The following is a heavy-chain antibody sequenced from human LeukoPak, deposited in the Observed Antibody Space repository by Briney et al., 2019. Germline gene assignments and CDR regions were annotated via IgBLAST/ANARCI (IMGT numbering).Heavy chain of an antibody. CDR2: GHHSGST. Sequence: SETLSLTCAVSGGSIYSYYWSWIRQPPGKGLEWIGYGHHSGSTNYSPSLKSRGIISVDTSKNQVSLKLSSVTAADPAVYYCARVLGSGSYYDDFAYWGQGTLVTVSS. D-gene: IGHD1-26*01. CDR1: GGSIYSYY. J-gene: IGHJ4*02. CDR3: ARVLGSGSYYDDFAY. V-gene: IGHV4-59*12.